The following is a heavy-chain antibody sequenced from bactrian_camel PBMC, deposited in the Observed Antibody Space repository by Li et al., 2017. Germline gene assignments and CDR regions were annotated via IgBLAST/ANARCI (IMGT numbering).Heavy chain of an antibody. CDR1: GVGVYEDA. CDR2: LYTTGGST. Sequence: HVQLVESGGGSSQAGGSLRISCVASGVGVYEDACMGWFRQAPGQKREAVAALYTTGGSTFYADSVKGRLTISRDNAKNTVYLQMDSLKSEDTALYYCATSGVDWVLGFAHWGQGTQVTVS. V-gene: IGHV3S54*01. CDR3: ATSGVDWVLGFAH. J-gene: IGHJ4*01. D-gene: IGHD5*01.